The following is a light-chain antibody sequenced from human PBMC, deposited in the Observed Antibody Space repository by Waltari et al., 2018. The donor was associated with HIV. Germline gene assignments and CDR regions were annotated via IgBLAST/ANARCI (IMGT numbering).Light chain of an antibody. V-gene: IGKV3-20*01. J-gene: IGKJ1*01. CDR1: QSVSSSH. Sequence: EIVLTQSPGTLSLSTGEGATLSCRASQSVSSSHLAWYQLRPGQAPRLLIYATSTRATGIPDRFSGSGSGTDFTLTISRLEPEDFAVYHCQQYVSSPRTFGQGTKVEIK. CDR3: QQYVSSPRT. CDR2: ATS.